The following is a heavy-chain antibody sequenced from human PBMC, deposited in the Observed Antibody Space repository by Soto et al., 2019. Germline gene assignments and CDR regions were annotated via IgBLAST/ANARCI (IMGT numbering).Heavy chain of an antibody. CDR3: ARDRPPGYSSGWFHYGMDV. J-gene: IGHJ6*02. CDR1: GYTFTSYA. V-gene: IGHV1-3*01. Sequence: ASVKVSCKASGYTFTSYAMHWVRQAPGQRLEWMGWINAGNGNTKYSQKFQGRVTITRDTSASTAYMELSSLRSEDTAVYYCARDRPPGYSSGWFHYGMDVWGQGTTVTVSS. CDR2: INAGNGNT. D-gene: IGHD6-19*01.